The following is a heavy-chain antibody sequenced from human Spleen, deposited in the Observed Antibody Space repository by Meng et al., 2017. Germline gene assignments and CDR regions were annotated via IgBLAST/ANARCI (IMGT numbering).Heavy chain of an antibody. Sequence: VQLWGVGGDLVNPGGSLRLSCEGSGFTFSNAYMTWVRQVPGKRLEWVGRIKSKPDGETIDYAAPVKGRFTISRDDSKNTVYLQMNSLKTEDTAVYYCSGHIDYWGQGTLVTVSS. CDR1: GFTFSNAY. J-gene: IGHJ4*02. CDR2: IKSKPDGETI. CDR3: SGHIDY. D-gene: IGHD5-12*01. V-gene: IGHV3-15*01.